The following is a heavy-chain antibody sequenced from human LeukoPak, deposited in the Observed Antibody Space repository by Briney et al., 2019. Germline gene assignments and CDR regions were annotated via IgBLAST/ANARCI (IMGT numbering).Heavy chain of an antibody. D-gene: IGHD2-2*01. V-gene: IGHV4-4*07. CDR2: IYTSGST. J-gene: IGHJ3*02. CDR1: GGSISSYY. Sequence: SETLSLTCTVSGGSISSYYWSWIRQPAGKGLEWIGRIYTSGSTNYNPSLKSRVTMSVDTSKNQFSLKLSSVTAADTAVYYRARDLGYCSSTSCYDWDVDAFDIWGQGTMVTVSS. CDR3: ARDLGYCSSTSCYDWDVDAFDI.